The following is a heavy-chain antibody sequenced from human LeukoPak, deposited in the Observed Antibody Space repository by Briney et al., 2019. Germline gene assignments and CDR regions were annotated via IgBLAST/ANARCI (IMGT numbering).Heavy chain of an antibody. Sequence: GASVKVSCKASGYTFTGYYMHWVRQAPGQGLEWMGWINPNSGGTNYAQKFQGRVTMTRDTSISTAYMELSRLRSDDTAVYYCAREEGYCSGGSCYSYYYGMDVWGQRTTVTVSS. J-gene: IGHJ6*02. CDR3: AREEGYCSGGSCYSYYYGMDV. D-gene: IGHD2-15*01. V-gene: IGHV1-2*02. CDR1: GYTFTGYY. CDR2: INPNSGGT.